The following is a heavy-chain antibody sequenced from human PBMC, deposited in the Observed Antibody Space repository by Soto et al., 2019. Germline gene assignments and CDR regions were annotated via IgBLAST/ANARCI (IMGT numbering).Heavy chain of an antibody. D-gene: IGHD1-1*01. CDR3: GREGQHPAQEEYNQLTGLDV. J-gene: IGHJ6*04. CDR1: GYNFTRFG. Sequence: QFQLVQSGAEVKKPGASVRVSCKASGYNFTRFGITWVRQAPGQGLEWMGWMGAHSGHRRQAPRFQGRLTMTTDASLSTAYMDLRSRRSDDTAPYYGGREGQHPAQEEYNQLTGLDVGGKGTMVIVSS. CDR2: MGAHSGHR. V-gene: IGHV1-18*01.